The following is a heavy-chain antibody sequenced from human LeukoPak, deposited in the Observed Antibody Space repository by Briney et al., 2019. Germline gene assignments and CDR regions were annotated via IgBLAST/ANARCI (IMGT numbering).Heavy chain of an antibody. CDR1: GFTVSSNY. CDR3: ARNNGDGYKWGGANWFDP. Sequence: GGSLRLSCAASGFTVSSNYMSWVRQAPGKGLEWVSVNYSGGSTYYADSVKGRFTISRDNSKNTLYLQMNSLRAEDTAVYYCARNNGDGYKWGGANWFDPWGQGTLVTVSS. J-gene: IGHJ5*02. V-gene: IGHV3-66*01. CDR2: NYSGGST. D-gene: IGHD5-24*01.